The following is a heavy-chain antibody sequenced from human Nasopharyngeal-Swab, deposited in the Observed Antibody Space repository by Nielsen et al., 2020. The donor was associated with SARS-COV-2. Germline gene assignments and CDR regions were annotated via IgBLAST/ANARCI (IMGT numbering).Heavy chain of an antibody. Sequence: GGSLRLSCAASGFTFSNYWMSWVRQAPGKGLEWVANIKQDGSEKYYVDSVKGRFTISRDNAKNSLYLQMNSLRAEDTAVYYCARLSGSSWDFDLWGRGTLVTVSS. V-gene: IGHV3-7*01. J-gene: IGHJ2*01. D-gene: IGHD6-13*01. CDR1: GFTFSNYW. CDR2: IKQDGSEK. CDR3: ARLSGSSWDFDL.